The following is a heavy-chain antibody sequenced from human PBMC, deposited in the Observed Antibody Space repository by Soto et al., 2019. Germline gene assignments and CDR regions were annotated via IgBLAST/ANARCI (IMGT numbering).Heavy chain of an antibody. V-gene: IGHV3-7*01. CDR1: GFTFSNYW. D-gene: IGHD2-8*02. CDR3: ARETGFLPSLRYCNSPTCPEDY. J-gene: IGHJ4*02. Sequence: EVQLVESGGGLVQPGGSLRLSCAASGFTFSNYWMTWVRQSPVKGLEWVANIKQDVGENYYLDSVKGRFTISRDNAKNSLYLQMNSLRTEDTAVYYCARETGFLPSLRYCNSPTCPEDYWCKGALVSVSS. CDR2: IKQDVGEN.